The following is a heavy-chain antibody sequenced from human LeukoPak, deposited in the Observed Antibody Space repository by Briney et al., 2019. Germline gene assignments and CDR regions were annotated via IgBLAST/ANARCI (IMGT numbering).Heavy chain of an antibody. V-gene: IGHV3-72*01. J-gene: IGHJ4*02. Sequence: GGSLRLSCAASGFTFSDHYMDWVRQAPGKGLEWVGRIRNKANSYTTEYAASVKGRFTVSRDDSKNSLYLQMNSLRAEDTALYYCAKGPGSGSPIDYWGQGTLVTVSS. CDR3: AKGPGSGSPIDY. CDR2: IRNKANSYTT. CDR1: GFTFSDHY. D-gene: IGHD3-10*01.